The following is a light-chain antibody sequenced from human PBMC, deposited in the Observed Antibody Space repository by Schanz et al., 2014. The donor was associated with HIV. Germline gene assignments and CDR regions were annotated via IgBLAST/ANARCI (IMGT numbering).Light chain of an antibody. CDR1: QSVSSNC. CDR2: AAS. CDR3: QHYDISRGT. J-gene: IGKJ4*01. V-gene: IGKV3-20*01. Sequence: ETVLTQSPGTLSLSPGERATLSCRASQSVSSNCLAWYQQKPSQAPRLLIYAASSRATGIPDRFSGSGSGTDFTLIISRLEPEDFATYYCQHYDISRGTFGGGTRVEIK.